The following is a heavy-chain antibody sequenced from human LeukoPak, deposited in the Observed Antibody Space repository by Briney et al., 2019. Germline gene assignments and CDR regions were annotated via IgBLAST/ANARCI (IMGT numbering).Heavy chain of an antibody. V-gene: IGHV4-4*07. CDR2: ISGSGTA. CDR1: ACTINTYF. CDR3: ARGTELTRTSSNYSFDY. Sequence: PSETLSLTCTVSACTINTYFWTWVRQPAGKGLEWIGRISGSGTAFYNPSLESRVTISLDTANYQLFLRMTSVSAADTAVYYCARGTELTRTSSNYSFDYWGQGTLVSVSS. D-gene: IGHD1-7*01. J-gene: IGHJ4*02.